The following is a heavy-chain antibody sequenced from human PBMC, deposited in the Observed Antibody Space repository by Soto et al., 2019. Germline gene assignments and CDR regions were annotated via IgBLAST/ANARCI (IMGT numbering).Heavy chain of an antibody. CDR2: IYYSGST. Sequence: SETLSLTCTVSGGSISSYYWSWIRQPPGKGLEWIGYIYYSGSTNYNPSLKSRVTISVDTSKNQFSLKLSSVTAADTAVYYCARDHVETYYYYMDVWGKGTTVTVSS. V-gene: IGHV4-59*01. CDR1: GGSISSYY. CDR3: ARDHVETYYYYMDV. D-gene: IGHD3-16*01. J-gene: IGHJ6*03.